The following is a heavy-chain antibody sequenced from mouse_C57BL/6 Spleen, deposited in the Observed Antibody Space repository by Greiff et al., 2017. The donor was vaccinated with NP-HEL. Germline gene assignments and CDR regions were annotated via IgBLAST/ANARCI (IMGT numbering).Heavy chain of an antibody. CDR2: IYPRDGST. Sequence: QVQLKESGPELVKPGASVKLSCKASGYTFTSYDINWVKQRPGQGLEWIGWIYPRDGSTKYNEKFKGKATLTVDTSSSTAYMELHSLTSEDSAVYFCARYPHYYGSSYPYWYFDVWGTGTTVTVSS. D-gene: IGHD1-1*01. J-gene: IGHJ1*03. V-gene: IGHV1-85*01. CDR1: GYTFTSYD. CDR3: ARYPHYYGSSYPYWYFDV.